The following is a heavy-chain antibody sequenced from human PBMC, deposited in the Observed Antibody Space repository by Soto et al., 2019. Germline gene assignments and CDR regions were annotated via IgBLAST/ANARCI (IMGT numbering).Heavy chain of an antibody. D-gene: IGHD1-26*01. Sequence: PSERLCVTCSVSGDSISSSSYYWGWVRQPPGKGLEWLGSIYYSGSTYYNPSLKSRVTISVDKSKNQFSLNLSSVTAEDTAVYYCASLYGAGASASNVDDYWGQRTRVNVS. CDR1: GDSISSSSYY. CDR2: IYYSGST. V-gene: IGHV4-39*01. J-gene: IGHJ4*02. CDR3: ASLYGAGASASNVDDY.